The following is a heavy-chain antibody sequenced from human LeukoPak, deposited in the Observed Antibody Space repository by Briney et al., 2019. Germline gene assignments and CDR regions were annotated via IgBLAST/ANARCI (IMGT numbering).Heavy chain of an antibody. CDR1: GGSITSRSFY. D-gene: IGHD2-8*02. J-gene: IGHJ4*02. CDR3: ARHAWVGRTGFDY. CDR2: IYYSGTT. Sequence: SETLSLTCIVSGGSITSRSFYWGWIRQPPGKGLEWIGSIYYSGTTHYNPSLKSRATLSVDTSKNQFSLNLSSVTAPDTAVYYCARHAWVGRTGFDYRGRGTLVTVSS. V-gene: IGHV4-39*01.